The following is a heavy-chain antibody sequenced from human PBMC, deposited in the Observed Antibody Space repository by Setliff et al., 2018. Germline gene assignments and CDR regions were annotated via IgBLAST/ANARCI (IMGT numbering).Heavy chain of an antibody. CDR2: ISYGGNT. V-gene: IGHV4-39*01. CDR1: GDSISNYY. D-gene: IGHD6-13*01. CDR3: ARRADYSRSWSYYFDC. Sequence: SETLSLTCTVSGDSISNYYWSWIRQPPGKGLEWIAMISYGGNTYYNPSLKRRVTISVDASNDQFSLNLNSVTAADTAVYFCARRADYSRSWSYYFDCWGQGTLVTVSS. J-gene: IGHJ4*02.